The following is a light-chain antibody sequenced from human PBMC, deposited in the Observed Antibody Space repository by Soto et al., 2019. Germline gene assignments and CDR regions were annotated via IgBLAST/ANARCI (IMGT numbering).Light chain of an antibody. CDR3: QQYNNWPLT. Sequence: ETVMTQSPATLSVSPGDRATLSCSASQSVSYNLAWYQQKPGQAPRLLIYDASTRATGIPARFSGSASGTEFTLTISSLLPEDFAVYYCQQYNNWPLTFGGGTKVDIK. V-gene: IGKV3D-15*01. CDR1: QSVSYN. CDR2: DAS. J-gene: IGKJ4*01.